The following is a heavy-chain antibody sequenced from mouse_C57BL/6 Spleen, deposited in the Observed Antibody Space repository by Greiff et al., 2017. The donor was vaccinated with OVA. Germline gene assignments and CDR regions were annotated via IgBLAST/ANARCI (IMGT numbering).Heavy chain of an antibody. Sequence: QVQLQQSGPELVKPGASVKISCKASGYAFSSSWMNWVKQRPGKGLEWIGRIYPGDGDTNYNGKFKGKATLTADKSSSTAYMQLSSLTSEDSAVYFCAREGSTTVMDYWGQGTSVTVSS. CDR1: GYAFSSSW. CDR2: IYPGDGDT. V-gene: IGHV1-82*01. J-gene: IGHJ4*01. D-gene: IGHD1-1*01. CDR3: AREGSTTVMDY.